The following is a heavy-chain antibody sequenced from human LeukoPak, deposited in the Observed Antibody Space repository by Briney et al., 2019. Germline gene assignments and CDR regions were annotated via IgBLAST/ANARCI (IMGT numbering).Heavy chain of an antibody. CDR1: GFTFSDYW. CDR2: INPPGVEK. D-gene: IGHD6-13*01. Sequence: GGSLRLSCAASGFTFSDYWMSWVRQAPGKGLEWVANINPPGVEKTYVDSVKGRFTISRDNAKNSLCLEMNSLRDEDSAVYYCGRWGVEAGIDDWGQGTLVTVSS. CDR3: GRWGVEAGIDD. V-gene: IGHV3-7*01. J-gene: IGHJ4*02.